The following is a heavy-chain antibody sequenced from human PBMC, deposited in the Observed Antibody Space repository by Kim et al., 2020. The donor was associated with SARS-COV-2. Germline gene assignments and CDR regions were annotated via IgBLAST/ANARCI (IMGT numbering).Heavy chain of an antibody. CDR3: ARVSEFGELPG. CDR1: GGSISSGGYY. J-gene: IGHJ4*02. CDR2: IYYSGST. V-gene: IGHV4-31*03. D-gene: IGHD3-10*01. Sequence: SETLSLTCTVSGGSISSGGYYWSRIRQHPGKGLEWIGYIYYSGSTYYNPSLKSRVTIAVDTSKNQFSLKLSSVTAADTAVYYCARVSEFGELPGWGQGTLVTVSS.